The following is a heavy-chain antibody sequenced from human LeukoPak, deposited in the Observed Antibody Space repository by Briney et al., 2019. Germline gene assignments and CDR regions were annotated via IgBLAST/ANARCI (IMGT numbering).Heavy chain of an antibody. J-gene: IGHJ4*02. CDR2: IYPGDSDI. V-gene: IGHV5-51*01. CDR1: GYSFTTYW. Sequence: MAGESLKISCKGSGYSFTTYWIGWVRQMPGKGLEWMGIIYPGDSDIRYSPSFQGQVTISADKSSSTAYLQWSSLKASDTAFYYCARHIPHSSGGYVRAVDYWGQGTLVTVSS. D-gene: IGHD6-19*01. CDR3: ARHIPHSSGGYVRAVDY.